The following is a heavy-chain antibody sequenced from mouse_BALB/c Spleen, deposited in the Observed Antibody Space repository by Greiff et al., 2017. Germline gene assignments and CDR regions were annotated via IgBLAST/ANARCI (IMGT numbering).Heavy chain of an antibody. D-gene: IGHD1-1*01. V-gene: IGHV5-6-3*01. Sequence: VQLQQSGGGLVQPGGSLKLSCAASGFTFSSYGMSWVRQTPDKRLELVATINSNGGSTYYPDSVKGRFTISRDNAKNTLYLQMSSLKSEDTAMYYCARGDGRASWYFDVWGAGTTVTVSS. CDR1: GFTFSSYG. CDR3: ARGDGRASWYFDV. CDR2: INSNGGST. J-gene: IGHJ1*01.